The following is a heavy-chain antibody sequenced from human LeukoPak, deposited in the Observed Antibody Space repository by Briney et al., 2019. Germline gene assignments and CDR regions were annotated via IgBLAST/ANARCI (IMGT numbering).Heavy chain of an antibody. Sequence: GSVKVSCKASGYTFTSYGISWVRQAPGQGLEWMGWISGYNGNTNYAQKLQGRVTMTTDTSTSTAYMELRSLRSDDTAVYYCANRLDPTSHLDPWGQGTLVTVSS. CDR1: GYTFTSYG. CDR2: ISGYNGNT. D-gene: IGHD2-2*03. V-gene: IGHV1-18*01. J-gene: IGHJ5*02. CDR3: ANRLDPTSHLDP.